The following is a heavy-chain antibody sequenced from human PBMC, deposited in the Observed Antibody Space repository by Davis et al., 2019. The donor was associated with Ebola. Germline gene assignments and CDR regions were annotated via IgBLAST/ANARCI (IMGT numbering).Heavy chain of an antibody. CDR2: INPITGGT. CDR1: GYRFTSYY. J-gene: IGHJ3*02. V-gene: IGHV1-46*01. Sequence: ASVKVSCEASGYRFTSYYMHWVRQAPGQGLEWMGIINPITGGTINAQNFQVRVNITRDTSTSTVYMELSSLRSEDTAVYYCAREGGRYYDSSGYGFDIWGQGTMVKVSS. D-gene: IGHD3-22*01. CDR3: AREGGRYYDSSGYGFDI.